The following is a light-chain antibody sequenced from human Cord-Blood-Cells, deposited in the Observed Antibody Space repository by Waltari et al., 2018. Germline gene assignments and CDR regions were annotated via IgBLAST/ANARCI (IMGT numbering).Light chain of an antibody. CDR1: QSISSH. CDR3: QQSYSTPRT. Sequence: DIQMTQSPSSLSASVGDRVTITCRASQSISSHLNWYQQKPGKAPKLLIYAASSFQSGVPSRFSGSGSGTDFTLTISSLQPEDFATYYCQQSYSTPRTFGGGTKVEIK. CDR2: AAS. V-gene: IGKV1-39*01. J-gene: IGKJ4*01.